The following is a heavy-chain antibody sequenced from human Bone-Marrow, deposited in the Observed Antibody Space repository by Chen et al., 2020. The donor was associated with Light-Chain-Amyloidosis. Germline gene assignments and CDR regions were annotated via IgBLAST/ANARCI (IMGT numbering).Heavy chain of an antibody. CDR2: ISGDGRTT. V-gene: IGHV3-43*02. Sequence: EVQLVESGGGMIQPGGSLRVSCEASGCKFDDYAMHWVRQAAGRGLDWVSLISGDGRTTNYADSVKGRFTISRDNSKRFLYREMNSLRNEDTAIYYCTKDRNNDFWSGTSNWFDPWGQGTPVTVST. D-gene: IGHD3-3*01. J-gene: IGHJ5*02. CDR3: TKDRNNDFWSGTSNWFDP. CDR1: GCKFDDYA.